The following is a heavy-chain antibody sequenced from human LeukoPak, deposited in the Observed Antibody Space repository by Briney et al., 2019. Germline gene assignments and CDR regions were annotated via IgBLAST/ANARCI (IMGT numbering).Heavy chain of an antibody. D-gene: IGHD3-10*01. Sequence: GGSLRLSCAASGFIFRGHAMNWVRQAPGKGLEWVSTVSGSGNATYYADSVKGRFTISRDNSKNTLYPHMNSLRAEDTAIYFCAKDQNGYNKPADYWGQGTLVTVSS. CDR3: AKDQNGYNKPADY. V-gene: IGHV3-23*01. J-gene: IGHJ4*02. CDR2: VSGSGNAT. CDR1: GFIFRGHA.